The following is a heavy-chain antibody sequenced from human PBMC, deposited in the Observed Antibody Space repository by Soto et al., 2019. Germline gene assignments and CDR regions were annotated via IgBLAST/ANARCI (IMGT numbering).Heavy chain of an antibody. CDR3: ARAIGPTLFDY. CDR1: GFTFSSYD. Sequence: PGGSLRLSCSASGFTFSSYDMHWVRQGPGKGLEWVSAIGTAGDTNYAGSVKGRFTISRENAKNSLYLQMNSLRAGDTAIYFCARAIGPTLFDYWGQGSLVTFSS. D-gene: IGHD3-22*01. J-gene: IGHJ4*02. CDR2: IGTAGDT. V-gene: IGHV3-13*04.